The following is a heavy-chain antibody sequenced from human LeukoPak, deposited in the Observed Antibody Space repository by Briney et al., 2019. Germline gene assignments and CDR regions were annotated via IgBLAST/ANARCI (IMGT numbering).Heavy chain of an antibody. CDR2: IWYDGSNK. CDR3: AKGLVRDGYNCPGY. CDR1: GFTFSSYG. Sequence: PGGSLRLSCTASGFTFSSYGMHWVRQAPGKGLEWVAVIWYDGSNKYYADSVKGRFTISRDNSKSTLYLQMNSLRAEDTAVYYCAKGLVRDGYNCPGYWGQGTLVTVSS. D-gene: IGHD5-24*01. J-gene: IGHJ4*02. V-gene: IGHV3-33*06.